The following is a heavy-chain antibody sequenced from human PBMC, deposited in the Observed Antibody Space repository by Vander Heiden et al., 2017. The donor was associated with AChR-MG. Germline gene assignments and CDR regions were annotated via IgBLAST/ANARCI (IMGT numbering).Heavy chain of an antibody. V-gene: IGHV1-69*06. D-gene: IGHD3-10*01. J-gene: IGHJ4*02. Sequence: QVQLVQSGAEVKKPGSSVKVSCKASGGTFSSYAISWVRQAPGQGLEWMGGIIPIFGTANYAKKFQGRVTITADKSTSTAYRELSSLRSEETAVYYCARWVVEMASRSTKEAFDYWGQGTLVTVSS. CDR1: GGTFSSYA. CDR2: IIPIFGTA. CDR3: ARWVVEMASRSTKEAFDY.